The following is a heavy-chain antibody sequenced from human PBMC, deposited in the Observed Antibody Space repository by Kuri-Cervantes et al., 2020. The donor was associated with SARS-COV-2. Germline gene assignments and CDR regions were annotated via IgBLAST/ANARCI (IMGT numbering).Heavy chain of an antibody. Sequence: ASVTVSCKASGYTFTSYAMHWVRQAPGQRLEWMGWINAGNGNTKYSQKFQGRVTITRDTSESTAYMELSSLRSEDTAVYYCARNGVGATRAQERYGMDVWGQGTTVTVSS. CDR2: INAGNGNT. D-gene: IGHD1-26*01. J-gene: IGHJ6*02. V-gene: IGHV1-3*01. CDR1: GYTFTSYA. CDR3: ARNGVGATRAQERYGMDV.